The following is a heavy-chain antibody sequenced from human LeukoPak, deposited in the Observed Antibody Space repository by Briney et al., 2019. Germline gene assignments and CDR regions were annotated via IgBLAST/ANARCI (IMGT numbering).Heavy chain of an antibody. CDR3: ARRLLGTTGTTLGYYGMDV. CDR2: IIPIFGTA. CDR1: GGTFISYA. J-gene: IGHJ6*02. D-gene: IGHD1-1*01. Sequence: GASVKVSCKASGGTFISYAISWVRQAPGQGLEWMGGIIPIFGTANYAQKFQGRVTITADESTSTAYMELSSLRSEDTAVYYCARRLLGTTGTTLGYYGMDVWGQGTTVTVSS. V-gene: IGHV1-69*13.